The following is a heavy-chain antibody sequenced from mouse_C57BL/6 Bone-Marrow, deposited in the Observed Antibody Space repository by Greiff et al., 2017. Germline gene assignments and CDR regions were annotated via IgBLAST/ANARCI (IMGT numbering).Heavy chain of an antibody. CDR1: GFTFSDYG. J-gene: IGHJ4*01. D-gene: IGHD1-1*01. V-gene: IGHV5-17*01. Sequence: EVQLVESGGGLVKPGGSLKLSCAASGFTFSDYGMHWVRQAPEKGLEWVAYISSGSSTIYYADTVKGRFTISRDNATNTLFLQMTSLRSEDTAMYYCARTHSAFTTTAHMDYWGQGTSVTVSS. CDR2: ISSGSSTI. CDR3: ARTHSAFTTTAHMDY.